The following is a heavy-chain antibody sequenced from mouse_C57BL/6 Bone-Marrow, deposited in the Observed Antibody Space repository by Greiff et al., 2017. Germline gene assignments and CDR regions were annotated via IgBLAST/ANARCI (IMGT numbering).Heavy chain of an antibody. D-gene: IGHD2-4*01. Sequence: EVQLQESGEGLVKPGGSLKLSCAASGFTFSSYAMSWVRQTPEKRLEWVAYISSGGDYIYYADTVKGRFTISRDNARNTLYLQLSSLKSEDTAMYYCTRFYDYDRGFDYWGQGTTLTVSS. CDR3: TRFYDYDRGFDY. J-gene: IGHJ2*01. V-gene: IGHV5-9-1*02. CDR1: GFTFSSYA. CDR2: ISSGGDYI.